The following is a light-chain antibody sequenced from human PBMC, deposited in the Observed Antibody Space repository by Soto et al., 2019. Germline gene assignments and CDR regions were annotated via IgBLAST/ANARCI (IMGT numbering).Light chain of an antibody. CDR2: DVS. V-gene: IGKV3D-20*02. CDR3: QQSYTTPLT. J-gene: IGKJ4*01. CDR1: QSVSSAY. Sequence: EIVLTQSPGTLSLSPGERATLSCRASQSVSSAYLAWYQQKPGQAPRLLIYDVSSRATGIPDRFSGSGSGTDFTLTVSSLQPEDLATYYCQQSYTTPLTFGGGTKVEIK.